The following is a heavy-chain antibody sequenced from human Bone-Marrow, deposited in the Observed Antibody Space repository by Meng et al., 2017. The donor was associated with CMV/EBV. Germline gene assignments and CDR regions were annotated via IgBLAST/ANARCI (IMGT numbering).Heavy chain of an antibody. D-gene: IGHD2-2*01. J-gene: IGHJ6*02. V-gene: IGHV3-53*01. Sequence: GESLKISCAASGFTVSSNYMSWVRQAPGKGLEWVSVIYSGGSTYYADSVKGRFTISRDNAKNSLYLQMNSLRAEDTAVYYCARDRYCSSTSCYGDYYYYGMDVWGQGTTVTVSS. CDR1: GFTVSSNY. CDR3: ARDRYCSSTSCYGDYYYYGMDV. CDR2: IYSGGST.